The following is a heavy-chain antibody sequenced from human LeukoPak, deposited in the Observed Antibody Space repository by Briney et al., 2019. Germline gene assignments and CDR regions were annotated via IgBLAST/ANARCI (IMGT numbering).Heavy chain of an antibody. CDR2: MSGGGLST. D-gene: IGHD6-6*01. J-gene: IGHJ4*02. CDR3: AKDRISGQGGAARILDY. Sequence: PGGSLRLSCGAPDSNIGTYAVTWVRQVPGKGLEWVSGMSGGGLSTYYARSVEGRFTISRDISKNTFYLEMNSLGADDTALYYCAKDRISGQGGAARILDYWGQGILVTVSS. V-gene: IGHV3-23*01. CDR1: DSNIGTYA.